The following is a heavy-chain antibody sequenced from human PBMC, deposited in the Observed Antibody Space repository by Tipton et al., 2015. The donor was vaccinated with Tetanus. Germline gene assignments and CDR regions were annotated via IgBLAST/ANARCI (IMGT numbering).Heavy chain of an antibody. J-gene: IGHJ2*01. D-gene: IGHD6-19*01. CDR1: GFTFSSYW. Sequence: SLRLSCAASGFTFSSYWMSWVRQAPGKGLEWVANIKEDGSEKYYVDSVKGRITISRDNAKNSLYLQMDSLRAGDTALYYCVKEERSGWVNWYFDLWGRGTLVTVSS. V-gene: IGHV3-7*03. CDR2: IKEDGSEK. CDR3: VKEERSGWVNWYFDL.